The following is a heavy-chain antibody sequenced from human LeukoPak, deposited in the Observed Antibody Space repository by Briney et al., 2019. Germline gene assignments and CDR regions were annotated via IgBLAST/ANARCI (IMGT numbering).Heavy chain of an antibody. J-gene: IGHJ3*02. V-gene: IGHV3-7*01. Sequence: GGSLRLSCAASRFTFSVYWMSWVRQAPGKGLEWVANIKQDGSEKYYVDSVKGRFTISRDNAKNSLYLQMNSLRAEDMAVYYCARDRLAVAGSNAFDIWGQGTMVTVSS. CDR1: RFTFSVYW. D-gene: IGHD6-19*01. CDR3: ARDRLAVAGSNAFDI. CDR2: IKQDGSEK.